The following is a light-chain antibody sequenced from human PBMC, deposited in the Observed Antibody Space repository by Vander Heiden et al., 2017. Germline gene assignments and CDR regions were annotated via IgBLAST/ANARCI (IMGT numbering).Light chain of an antibody. CDR2: CTT. J-gene: IGLJ3*02. V-gene: IGLV8-61*01. CDR3: VLYMGSGIWV. Sequence: QTVVTQEPSFSVSPGGTVTLTCGLSSGSDHTSYYPSPYHQTPGQAPRTLIACTTPRSSGVPDRFSGSILGNKAALTITGAQADDESDYYCVLYMGSGIWVFGGGTKLTVL. CDR1: SGSDHTSYY.